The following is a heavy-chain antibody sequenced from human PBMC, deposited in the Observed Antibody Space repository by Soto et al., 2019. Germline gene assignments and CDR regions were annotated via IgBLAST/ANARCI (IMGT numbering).Heavy chain of an antibody. J-gene: IGHJ4*02. D-gene: IGHD3-22*01. CDR3: ARDGSTMIVVVIPQGFDY. Sequence: GGSLRLSCAASGFTFSSYAMHWVRQAPGKGLEWVAVISYDGSNKYYADSVKGRFTISRDNSKNTLYLQMNSLRAEDTAVYYCARDGSTMIVVVIPQGFDYWGQGTLVTVSS. CDR1: GFTFSSYA. V-gene: IGHV3-30-3*01. CDR2: ISYDGSNK.